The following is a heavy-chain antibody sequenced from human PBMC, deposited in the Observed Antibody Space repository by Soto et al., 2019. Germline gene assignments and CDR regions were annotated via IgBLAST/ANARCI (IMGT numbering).Heavy chain of an antibody. V-gene: IGHV3-33*01. CDR3: TRISLVGATGGRYFDY. J-gene: IGHJ4*02. CDR2: VRHDGSNI. CDR1: GFTFSGYG. D-gene: IGHD1-26*01. Sequence: QVQLVESGGGVVQPGRSLRLSCAATGFTFSGYGMHWVRQAPGKGLEWVAVVRHDGSNIHYADFVKGRFTISRDNSKNTLDLQMNSLRAEDTAVYYCTRISLVGATGGRYFDYWGQGTLLTVSS.